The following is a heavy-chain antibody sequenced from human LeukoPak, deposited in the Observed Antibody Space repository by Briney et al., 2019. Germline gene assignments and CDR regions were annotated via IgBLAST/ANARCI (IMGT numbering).Heavy chain of an antibody. CDR2: INPNSGGK. D-gene: IGHD5-12*01. V-gene: IGHV1-2*06. CDR3: TRENGGYSGYDNSFDY. Sequence: GASVKVSCKASGYAFTCYYMHWVRHAPGQGLEWKGRINPNSGGKNYAQKFQGRVTMTRDKSLSTAYMELSRLRSDDTAVYYCTRENGGYSGYDNSFDYWGQGTLVTVSS. CDR1: GYAFTCYY. J-gene: IGHJ4*02.